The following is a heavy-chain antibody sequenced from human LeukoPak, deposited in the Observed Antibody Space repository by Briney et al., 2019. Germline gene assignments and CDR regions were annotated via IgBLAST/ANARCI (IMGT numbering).Heavy chain of an antibody. CDR2: INHSGST. V-gene: IGHV4-34*01. CDR3: AASSSQNYCSSTSCLNVPHFDY. CDR1: GGSFSGYY. Sequence: MPSETLSLTCAVYGGSFSGYYWSWIRQPPGKGLEWIGEINHSGSTNYNPSLKSRVTISVDTSKNQFSLKLSSVTAADTAVYYCAASSSQNYCSSTSCLNVPHFDYWGQGTLVTVSS. D-gene: IGHD2-2*01. J-gene: IGHJ4*02.